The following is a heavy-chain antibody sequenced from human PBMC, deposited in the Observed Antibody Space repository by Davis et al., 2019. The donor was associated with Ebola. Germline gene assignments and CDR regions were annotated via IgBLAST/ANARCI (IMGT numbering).Heavy chain of an antibody. CDR3: ARHSNFFYYYYGMDV. CDR1: GYSFTSNW. D-gene: IGHD4-11*01. J-gene: IGHJ6*04. CDR2: VDPRDSYA. Sequence: KVSCKASGYSFTSNWITWVRQMPGKGLEWMGRVDPRDSYANYSPSFQGQVTISADKSISTAYLQWSSLKASDTAMYYCARHSNFFYYYYGMDVWGKGTTVTVSS. V-gene: IGHV5-10-1*04.